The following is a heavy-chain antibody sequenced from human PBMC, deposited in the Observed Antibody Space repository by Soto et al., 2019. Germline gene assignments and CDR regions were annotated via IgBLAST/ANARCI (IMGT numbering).Heavy chain of an antibody. Sequence: GGSLRLSCAASGFTFSSYAMSWVRQAPGKGLEWVSAISGSGGSTYYADSVKGRFTISRDNSKNTLYLQMNSLRAEDTAVYYCAKLNVAWWELLWGGIGYWGQGTLVTVSS. V-gene: IGHV3-23*01. J-gene: IGHJ4*02. CDR2: ISGSGGST. CDR1: GFTFSSYA. CDR3: AKLNVAWWELLWGGIGY. D-gene: IGHD1-26*01.